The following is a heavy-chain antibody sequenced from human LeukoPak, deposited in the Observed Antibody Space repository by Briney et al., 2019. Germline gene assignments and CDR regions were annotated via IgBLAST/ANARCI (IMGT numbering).Heavy chain of an antibody. V-gene: IGHV4-59*11. CDR3: ARSSVRLGDHAFDI. CDR2: IYYSGST. D-gene: IGHD3-10*01. CDR1: SGSISRQY. J-gene: IGHJ3*02. Sequence: KPSETLSLTCTVSSGSISRQYWSWIRRPPGKGLEWIGFIYYSGSTNYNPSLRSRVTISVHTSKNQFSLKLSSVTAADTAVYYCARSSVRLGDHAFDIWGQGTMVTVSS.